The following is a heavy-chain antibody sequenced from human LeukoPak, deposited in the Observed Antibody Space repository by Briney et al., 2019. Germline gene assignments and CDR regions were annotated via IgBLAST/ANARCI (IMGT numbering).Heavy chain of an antibody. CDR1: GGTFSSYA. D-gene: IGHD3-16*01. Sequence: SVKVSCKASGGTFSSYAISWVRQAPGQGLEWMGGIIPIFGTANYAQKFQGRVTITADESTSTAYMELSSLRSEDTAVYYCASGGLGMSAEYYYYYNMDVWGKGTTVTVSS. CDR2: IIPIFGTA. V-gene: IGHV1-69*01. J-gene: IGHJ6*03. CDR3: ASGGLGMSAEYYYYYNMDV.